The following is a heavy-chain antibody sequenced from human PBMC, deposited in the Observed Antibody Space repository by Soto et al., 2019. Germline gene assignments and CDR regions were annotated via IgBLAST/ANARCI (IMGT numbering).Heavy chain of an antibody. J-gene: IGHJ5*02. Sequence: QVQLVQSGAEVKKPGASVKVSCKASGYSFSTYDINWVRQAAGQGLEWMGWVNPKSGNTDYAQRFRGRVTMTSNTSISTAYTELIALTPEDTAVYYCARPYCDSTSCYTDWFDPLVQGTLGTVSS. CDR1: GYSFSTYD. D-gene: IGHD2-2*02. V-gene: IGHV1-8*01. CDR3: ARPYCDSTSCYTDWFDP. CDR2: VNPKSGNT.